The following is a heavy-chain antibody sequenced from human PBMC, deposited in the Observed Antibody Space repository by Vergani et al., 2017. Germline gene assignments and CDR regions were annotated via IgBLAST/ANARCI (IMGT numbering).Heavy chain of an antibody. CDR2: ISNDGGNT. V-gene: IGHV3-30*03. D-gene: IGHD2/OR15-2a*01. Sequence: VQLVESGGNVVQSGTSLRLSCAASGFSFGSYGMHWVRQSPGKGLEWVAVISNDGGNTYYADSVKGRFTIYKDNTVDMLSLQMNSLKAEDRATYYCAREERGNTCPIGGDWGQGTLVTV. CDR3: AREERGNTCPIGGD. CDR1: GFSFGSYG. J-gene: IGHJ1*01.